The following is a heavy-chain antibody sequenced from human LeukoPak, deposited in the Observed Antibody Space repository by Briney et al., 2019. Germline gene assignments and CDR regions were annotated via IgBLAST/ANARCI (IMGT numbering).Heavy chain of an antibody. J-gene: IGHJ4*02. D-gene: IGHD6-19*01. V-gene: IGHV1-69*06. Sequence: SVKVSCKASGGTFISYAISWVGQAPGQGLEWMGGIIPIFGTANYAQKFQGRVTITADKSTSTAYMELSSLRSEDTAVYYCASTPQWLVPQNFDYWGQGTLVTVSS. CDR3: ASTPQWLVPQNFDY. CDR2: IIPIFGTA. CDR1: GGTFISYA.